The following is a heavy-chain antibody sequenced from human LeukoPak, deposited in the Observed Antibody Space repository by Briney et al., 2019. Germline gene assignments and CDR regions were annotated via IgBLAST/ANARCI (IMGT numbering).Heavy chain of an antibody. CDR3: ARTGLEGDGYNYDYGMDV. CDR2: IYPGDSDT. V-gene: IGHV5-51*01. J-gene: IGHJ6*02. CDR1: GSRFTSYW. Sequence: GEPLQFSCKGSGSRFTSYWIGWVRQLPGKGLEWMGIIYPGDSDTRYSPSFQGQVTISADKSISTAYLQWSSLKASDTAMYYCARTGLEGDGYNYDYGMDVWGQGTTVTVSS. D-gene: IGHD5-24*01.